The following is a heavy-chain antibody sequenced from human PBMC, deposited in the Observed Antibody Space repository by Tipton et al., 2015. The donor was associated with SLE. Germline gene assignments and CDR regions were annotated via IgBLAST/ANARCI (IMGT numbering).Heavy chain of an antibody. V-gene: IGHV4-59*08. Sequence: TLSLTCTVSGGSFSSHYWSWIRQPPGKGLEWIGYIYYSGNANYNPSLKSRVTISVDTSKNQFSLKLSSVTAADTAVYYCARQGGRQWFDPWGQGTLVTVSS. CDR2: IYYSGNA. J-gene: IGHJ5*02. D-gene: IGHD3-16*01. CDR1: GGSFSSHY. CDR3: ARQGGRQWFDP.